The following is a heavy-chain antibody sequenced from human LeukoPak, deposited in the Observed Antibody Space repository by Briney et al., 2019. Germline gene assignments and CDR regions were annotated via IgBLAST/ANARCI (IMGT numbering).Heavy chain of an antibody. D-gene: IGHD5-12*01. J-gene: IGHJ4*02. CDR1: GFTFRNYW. CDR3: ARPYDSNRDHSGYGY. CDR2: INQDGDEK. V-gene: IGHV3-7*02. Sequence: GGSLRLSCATSGFTFRNYWMNWVRQAPGKGLEWVANINQDGDEKYYVDSLKGRLTVSRDNAKNVVYLQMNSLRAEDTAVYYCARPYDSNRDHSGYGYWGRGTLVTVSS.